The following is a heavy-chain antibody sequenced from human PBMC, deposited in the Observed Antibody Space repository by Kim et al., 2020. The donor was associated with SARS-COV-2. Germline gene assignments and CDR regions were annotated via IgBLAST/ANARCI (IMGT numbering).Heavy chain of an antibody. D-gene: IGHD3-22*01. Sequence: ASVKVSCKASGYIFTGYYIHWVRQAPGQGLEWMGWINPNSGDTKYAQKFQGRVTMTRDTSISTAYMELSRLRSDDTALYFCARDVISMIVVASPSGYFDLWGRGTLITVSS. CDR2: INPNSGDT. J-gene: IGHJ2*01. CDR1: GYIFTGYY. V-gene: IGHV1-2*02. CDR3: ARDVISMIVVASPSGYFDL.